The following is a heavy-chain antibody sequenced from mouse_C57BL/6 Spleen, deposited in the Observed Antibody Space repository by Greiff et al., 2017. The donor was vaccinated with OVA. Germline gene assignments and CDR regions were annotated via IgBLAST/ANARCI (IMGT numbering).Heavy chain of an antibody. D-gene: IGHD2-1*01. J-gene: IGHJ2*01. CDR2: IYPGSGNT. CDR1: GYSFTSYY. V-gene: IGHV1-66*01. CDR3: ARGGNYYFDY. Sequence: QVQLKESGPELVKPGASVKISCKASGYSFTSYYIHWVEQRPGQGLEWIGWIYPGSGNTKYNEKFKGKATLTADTSSSTAYMQLSSLTSEDSAVYYCARGGNYYFDYWGQGTTLTVSS.